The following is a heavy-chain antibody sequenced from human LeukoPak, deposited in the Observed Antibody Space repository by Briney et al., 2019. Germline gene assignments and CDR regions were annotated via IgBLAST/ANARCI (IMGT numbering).Heavy chain of an antibody. Sequence: GESLKISCNGSGYSFTSYWIGWVRQMPGKGLEWMGIIYPGDSDTRYSPSFQGQVTISADKSISTAYLQWSSLKASDTAMYYCARRYHYGSGNKYNWFDPWGQGTLVTVSS. D-gene: IGHD3-10*01. V-gene: IGHV5-51*01. CDR1: GYSFTSYW. CDR2: IYPGDSDT. J-gene: IGHJ5*02. CDR3: ARRYHYGSGNKYNWFDP.